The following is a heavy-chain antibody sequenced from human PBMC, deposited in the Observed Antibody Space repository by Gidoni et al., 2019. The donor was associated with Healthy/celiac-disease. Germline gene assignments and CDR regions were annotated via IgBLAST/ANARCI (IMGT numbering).Heavy chain of an antibody. CDR2: INPNNGGT. Sequence: QVQLVQSGAEVKKPGASVTVSCKASGYTFTGYYMHWVRQAPGQGLEWMGWINPNNGGTKYAQKFQGWVTMTTDTSISTAYMELSRLRSDDTAVYYCARDRRYSYGVMYYFDHWGQGTLVTVSS. J-gene: IGHJ4*02. D-gene: IGHD5-18*01. V-gene: IGHV1-2*04. CDR1: GYTFTGYY. CDR3: ARDRRYSYGVMYYFDH.